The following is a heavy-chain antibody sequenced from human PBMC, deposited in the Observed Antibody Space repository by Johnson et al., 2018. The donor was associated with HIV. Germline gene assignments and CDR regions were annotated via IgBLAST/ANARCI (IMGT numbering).Heavy chain of an antibody. Sequence: VQLVESGGGLVQRGGSLRFSCAASGFTFSNYALSWVRQAPGKGLEWVSSISGRGGSKYYAASAKGRFTISRDNSKNTLYLQMNSLRAEDTAVYYCARDRGQWLLGMSDAFDIWGQGTMVTVSS. V-gene: IGHV3-23*04. J-gene: IGHJ3*02. CDR2: ISGRGGSK. CDR3: ARDRGQWLLGMSDAFDI. CDR1: GFTFSNYA. D-gene: IGHD3-22*01.